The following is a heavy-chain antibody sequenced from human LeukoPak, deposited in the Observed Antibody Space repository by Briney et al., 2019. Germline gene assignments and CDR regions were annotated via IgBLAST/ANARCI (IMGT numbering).Heavy chain of an antibody. CDR2: VYNTGST. J-gene: IGHJ5*02. V-gene: IGHV4-30-4*01. CDR1: GGSINSGNYY. D-gene: IGHD3-22*01. Sequence: PSQTLSLTCTVSGGSINSGNYYWTWIRQPPGKGLEWIGYVYNTGSTYYNPSLKSRVTISINTPKNQFSLKLSSVTAAYTAIYYCARGDSSGYYRWFDPWGQGTLVTVSS. CDR3: ARGDSSGYYRWFDP.